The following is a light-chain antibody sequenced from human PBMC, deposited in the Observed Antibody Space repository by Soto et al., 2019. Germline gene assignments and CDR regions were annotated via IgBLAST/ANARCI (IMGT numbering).Light chain of an antibody. CDR1: QGISSY. Sequence: QLTQSPSSLSASVGDRVAITCRASQGISSYLAWYQKKPGKAPNLLIYAASTLQSGVPSRFSGSGSGTDFTLTISSLQPEDFATYHCQQLNTYPITFGQGTRLEIK. CDR3: QQLNTYPIT. CDR2: AAS. V-gene: IGKV1-9*01. J-gene: IGKJ5*01.